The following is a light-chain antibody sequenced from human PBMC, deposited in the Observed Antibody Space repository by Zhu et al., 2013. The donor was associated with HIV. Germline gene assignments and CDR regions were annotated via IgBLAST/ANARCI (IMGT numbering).Light chain of an antibody. J-gene: IGKJ1*01. CDR2: KTS. CDR3: QQYNSYPWT. Sequence: DIQMTQSPSTLSASVGDRVTITCRASQSISSWLAWYQQKPGKAPKLLIYKTSSLESGVPSTFSGSASGTEFTLTISSLQPDDIATYYCQQYNSYPWTFGQGTKVEIK. V-gene: IGKV1-5*03. CDR1: QSISSW.